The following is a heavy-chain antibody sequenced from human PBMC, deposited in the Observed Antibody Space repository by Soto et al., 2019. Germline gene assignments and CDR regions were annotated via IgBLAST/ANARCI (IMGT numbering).Heavy chain of an antibody. CDR2: ISYDGSNK. V-gene: IGHV3-30*18. Sequence: GGSLRLSCAASGFTFSSYGMHWVRQAPGKGLEWVAVISYDGSNKYYADSVKGRFTISRDNSKNTLYLQMNSLRAEDTAVYYCAKGESYYGSGTLRPFNTVRLLIGYWGQGTLGTVSS. J-gene: IGHJ4*02. D-gene: IGHD3-10*01. CDR3: AKGESYYGSGTLRPFNTVRLLIGY. CDR1: GFTFSSYG.